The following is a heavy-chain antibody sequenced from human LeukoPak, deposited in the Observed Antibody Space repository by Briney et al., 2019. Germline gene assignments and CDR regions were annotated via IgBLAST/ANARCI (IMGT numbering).Heavy chain of an antibody. J-gene: IGHJ6*03. CDR3: ARGEGSGDERDYYYYYMDV. D-gene: IGHD5-12*01. V-gene: IGHV1-46*01. CDR1: GYTFTSYY. CDR2: INPSGGST. Sequence: ASVKVSCKASGYTFTSYYMHWVRQAPGQGLEWMGIINPSGGSTSYAQKFQGRVTMTRDTSTSTAYMELSSLRSEDTAVYYCARGEGSGDERDYYYYYMDVWGKGTTVTVSS.